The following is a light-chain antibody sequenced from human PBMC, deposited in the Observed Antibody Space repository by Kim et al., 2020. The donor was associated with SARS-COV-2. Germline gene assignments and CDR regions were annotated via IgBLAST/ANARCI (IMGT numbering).Light chain of an antibody. V-gene: IGLV3-1*01. CDR1: KLGDKD. Sequence: SLFRGKNASITCSGDKLGDKDAFWYQRKPGQSPVLVIYQDSKRPSVIPERFSGSNSGNTATLTISGTQAMDEADYYCQAWDSSTGVFGGGTQLTVL. CDR2: QDS. CDR3: QAWDSSTGV. J-gene: IGLJ2*01.